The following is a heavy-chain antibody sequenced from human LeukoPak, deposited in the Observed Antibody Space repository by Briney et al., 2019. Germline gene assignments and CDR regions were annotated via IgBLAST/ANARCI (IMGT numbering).Heavy chain of an antibody. V-gene: IGHV1-69*13. CDR3: ARILSSSWYEYFHH. CDR1: GGTFSNYA. Sequence: SVKVSCKASGGTFSNYAISWVRQAPGQGLEWMGAIIPIFGTANYAQKFQGRVTITADESTSTAYMELSSLRSEDTAVYYCARILSSSWYEYFHHWGQGTLVTASS. D-gene: IGHD6-19*01. CDR2: IIPIFGTA. J-gene: IGHJ1*01.